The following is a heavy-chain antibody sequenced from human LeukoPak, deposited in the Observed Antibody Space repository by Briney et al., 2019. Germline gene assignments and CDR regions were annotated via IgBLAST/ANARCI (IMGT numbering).Heavy chain of an antibody. D-gene: IGHD1-1*01. J-gene: IGHJ4*02. CDR3: ARDPCRLDGRWNDDLCGSFDY. V-gene: IGHV1-3*01. CDR2: INAGNGNT. Sequence: ASVKVSCKASGYTFTSYAMHWVRQAPGQRLEWMGWINAGNGNTKYSQKFQGRVTITRDTSASTAYMELSSLRSEDTAVYYCARDPCRLDGRWNDDLCGSFDYWGQGTLVTVSS. CDR1: GYTFTSYA.